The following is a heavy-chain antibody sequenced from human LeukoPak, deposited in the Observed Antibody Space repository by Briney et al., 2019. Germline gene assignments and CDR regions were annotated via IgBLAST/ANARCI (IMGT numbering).Heavy chain of an antibody. J-gene: IGHJ4*02. D-gene: IGHD3-22*01. Sequence: ASVKVSCKASGRTFTFSTYAISWVRQAPGQGLEWMGRIIPIRGIATYAQKFQGRVTITADKSTSTAYMELNSLRSEDTAMYYCARDSYYDSSGYYSDYWGQGTLVTVSS. CDR3: ARDSYYDSSGYYSDY. CDR2: IIPIRGIA. V-gene: IGHV1-69*04. CDR1: GRTFTFSTYA.